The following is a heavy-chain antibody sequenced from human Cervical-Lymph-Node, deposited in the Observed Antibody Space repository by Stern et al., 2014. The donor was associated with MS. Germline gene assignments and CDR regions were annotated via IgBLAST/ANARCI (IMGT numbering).Heavy chain of an antibody. D-gene: IGHD4/OR15-4a*01. V-gene: IGHV4-31*03. CDR1: GGSIISGDFY. CDR2: IYYSGST. J-gene: IGHJ5*02. Sequence: QVQLQESGPGLVKPSQTLSLTCTVSGGSIISGDFYWSLIRQLTGKGLEWIGYIYYSGSTYYNPSLNSRVTISVDTANNQFSLKLSSVTAADTAVYYCARRAGGSDNYFDPWGQGTLVTVSS. CDR3: ARRAGGSDNYFDP.